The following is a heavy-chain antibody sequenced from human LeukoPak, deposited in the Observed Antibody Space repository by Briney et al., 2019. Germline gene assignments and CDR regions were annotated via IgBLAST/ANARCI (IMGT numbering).Heavy chain of an antibody. J-gene: IGHJ4*02. Sequence: VGSHRLSCAVSGFTLRSNYMSWVRQAPGKGLKWGSAISGAGTTYFADSVKGRFIISRDNSKPTLYLQMRAEAAAVYSCARASQPYGRYYCAHWGQGTLVTVYS. CDR1: GFTLRSNY. D-gene: IGHD1-1*01. CDR3: ARASQPYGRYYCAH. CDR2: ISGAGTT. V-gene: IGHV3-66*01.